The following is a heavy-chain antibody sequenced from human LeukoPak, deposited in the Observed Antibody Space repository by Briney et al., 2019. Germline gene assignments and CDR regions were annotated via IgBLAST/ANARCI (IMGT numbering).Heavy chain of an antibody. Sequence: SETLSLTCTVSSGSISGYFWSWIRQPPGKGLEWVGYIYYSGSTNYNPTLRSRVTMSVDTSKDQFSLKLNSVTAADTAVYYCARHVTGYYFDSWGQGTLVTVSS. CDR3: ARHVTGYYFDS. CDR2: IYYSGST. CDR1: SGSISGYF. J-gene: IGHJ4*02. V-gene: IGHV4-59*08. D-gene: IGHD1-14*01.